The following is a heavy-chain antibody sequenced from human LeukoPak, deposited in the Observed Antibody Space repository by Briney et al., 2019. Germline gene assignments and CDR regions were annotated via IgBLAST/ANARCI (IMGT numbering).Heavy chain of an antibody. V-gene: IGHV1-2*02. J-gene: IGHJ4*02. Sequence: APVKVSCKASGYTFTGYYMHWVRQAPGHGLEWMGWINPNSGGTNYAQKFQGRVTMTRDTSISTAYMELSRLRSDDTAVYYCARSRFGELWRSDYWGQGTLVTVSS. CDR3: ARSRFGELWRSDY. CDR2: INPNSGGT. CDR1: GYTFTGYY. D-gene: IGHD3-10*01.